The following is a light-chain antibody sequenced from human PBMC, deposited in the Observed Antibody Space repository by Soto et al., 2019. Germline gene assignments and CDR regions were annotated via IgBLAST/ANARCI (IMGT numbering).Light chain of an antibody. J-gene: IGLJ2*01. CDR3: SSYTTSSTVV. V-gene: IGLV2-14*01. Sequence: QSALTQPASVSGSPGQSITISCTGTSSDVGGYKYVSWYQQHPGKAPKLMIYDVDNRPSGVSNRFSGSNSGNTASLTISGLQAEDAADYYCSSYTTSSTVVFGGGTKLTVL. CDR2: DVD. CDR1: SSDVGGYKY.